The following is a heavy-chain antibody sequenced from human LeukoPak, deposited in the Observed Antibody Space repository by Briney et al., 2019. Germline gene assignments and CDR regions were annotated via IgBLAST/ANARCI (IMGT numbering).Heavy chain of an antibody. CDR3: ARRGPYSSSWALHY. Sequence: SETLSLTCTVSGGSISSSSYYWGWIRQPPGKGLEWIGSIYYSGSTYYNPSLKSRVTISVDTSKNQFSLKLSSVTAADTAVYYCARRGPYSSSWALHYWGQGTLVTVSS. V-gene: IGHV4-39*01. J-gene: IGHJ4*02. CDR2: IYYSGST. D-gene: IGHD6-13*01. CDR1: GGSISSSSYY.